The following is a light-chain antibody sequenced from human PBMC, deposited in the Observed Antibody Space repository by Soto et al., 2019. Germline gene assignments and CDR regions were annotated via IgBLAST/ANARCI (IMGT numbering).Light chain of an antibody. J-gene: IGKJ1*01. Sequence: PGERASLSCRASQSLSSSHLIWYQQKPGQAPRLLIYDASSRATGIPDRFSGGGSGTDLTLTISRLEPEDFAVYYCQHLSAFGQGTKVEIK. CDR2: DAS. CDR3: QHLSA. CDR1: QSLSSSH. V-gene: IGKV3-20*01.